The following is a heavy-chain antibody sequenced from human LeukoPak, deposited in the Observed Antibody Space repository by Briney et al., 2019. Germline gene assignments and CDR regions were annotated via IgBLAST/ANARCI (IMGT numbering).Heavy chain of an antibody. V-gene: IGHV3-23*01. D-gene: IGHD4-17*01. CDR3: AKSDYVVASRFDY. J-gene: IGHJ4*02. CDR2: ISGSGGST. Sequence: GGSLRLSCAASGFTFSSYSMNWVRQAPGKGLEWVSAISGSGGSTYYADSVKGRFTISRDNSKNTLYLQMNSLRAEDTAVYYCAKSDYVVASRFDYWGQGTLVTVSS. CDR1: GFTFSSYS.